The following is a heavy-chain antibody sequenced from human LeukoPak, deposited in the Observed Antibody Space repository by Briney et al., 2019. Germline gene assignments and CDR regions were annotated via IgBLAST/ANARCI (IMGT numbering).Heavy chain of an antibody. Sequence: GASVKVSCKASGGTFSSYAISWVRQAPGQGLEWMGGIIPIFGTANYAQKSQGRVTTTADESTSTAYMELSSLRSEDTAVYYCARIPLSRTRDFDWLLLLGYWYFDLWGRGTLVTVSS. CDR3: ARIPLSRTRDFDWLLLLGYWYFDL. V-gene: IGHV1-69*01. CDR1: GGTFSSYA. D-gene: IGHD3-9*01. J-gene: IGHJ2*01. CDR2: IIPIFGTA.